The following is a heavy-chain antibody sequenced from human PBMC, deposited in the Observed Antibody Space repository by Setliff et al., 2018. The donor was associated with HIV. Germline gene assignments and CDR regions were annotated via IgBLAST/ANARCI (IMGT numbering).Heavy chain of an antibody. V-gene: IGHV5-51*01. D-gene: IGHD6-19*01. CDR2: IYPDKSDT. CDR1: GYTFSTYW. J-gene: IGHJ4*02. CDR3: ARVGHNRPWLVVYSTLDC. Sequence: PGESLKISCQGSGYTFSTYWIAWVRQTPGKGMDWVGLIYPDKSDTKYRPSLQGQVTISADKSIATAYLQWNNLKASDTALYYCARVGHNRPWLVVYSTLDCWGQGTLVTVSS.